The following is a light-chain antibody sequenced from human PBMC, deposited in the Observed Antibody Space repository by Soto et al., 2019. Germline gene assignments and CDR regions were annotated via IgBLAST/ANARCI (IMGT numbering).Light chain of an antibody. J-gene: IGKJ1*01. CDR3: QQYNSYRA. V-gene: IGKV1-5*03. CDR2: KAS. CDR1: ESIDSW. Sequence: DIQMTQSPSTLSASVGDRVTITCRASESIDSWLAWHQQKPGRAPKLLISKASSLESGVPSRFSGSGFGTEFTFTISSLQPDDFATYYCQQYNSYRAFGQGTKVDIK.